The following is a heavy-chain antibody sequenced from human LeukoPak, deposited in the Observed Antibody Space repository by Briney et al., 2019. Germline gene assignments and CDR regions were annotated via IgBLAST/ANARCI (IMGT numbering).Heavy chain of an antibody. CDR3: AAAYFGVDQYYYGMDV. Sequence: GGSLRLSCAASGFTFSMNWVRQAPGKGLEWVSVISGDGGSRYYADSVKGRFTISRDKPKNTLYLQMNSLRTEDTAVYYCAAAYFGVDQYYYGMDVWGQGTTVTVSS. V-gene: IGHV3-23*01. D-gene: IGHD3-3*01. CDR1: GFTFS. CDR2: ISGDGGSR. J-gene: IGHJ6*02.